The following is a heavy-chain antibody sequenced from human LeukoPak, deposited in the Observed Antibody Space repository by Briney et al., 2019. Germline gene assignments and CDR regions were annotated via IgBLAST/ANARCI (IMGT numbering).Heavy chain of an antibody. D-gene: IGHD6-19*01. J-gene: IGHJ5*02. CDR3: ARDSLAGRYNWFDP. CDR1: VFTFSDYY. V-gene: IGHV3-11*04. CDR2: ISSSGSTI. Sequence: PGVSLRLSCASSVFTFSDYYMSWIRQAPGKGLEGGSDISSSGSTIYYADSVEGRFTISRDNAKNSLYVQMHSLRAEDTAVYYCARDSLAGRYNWFDPWGQGNLVTVSS.